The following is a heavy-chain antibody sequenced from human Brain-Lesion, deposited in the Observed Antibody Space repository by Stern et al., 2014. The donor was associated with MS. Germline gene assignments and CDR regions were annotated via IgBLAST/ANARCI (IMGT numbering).Heavy chain of an antibody. J-gene: IGHJ4*02. CDR2: ISYAGSNK. CDR3: AKGRFPYYYDTSGYYAPLDY. CDR1: GFTFRNYG. Sequence: VQLVESGGGVVQPGRSLRLSCAASGFTFRNYGMHWVRQAPGKGLAGVAVISYAGSNKYYADSVKGRVTISRDNSKNTLYLQMHSLRTEDTAVYYCAKGRFPYYYDTSGYYAPLDYWGQGTLVTVSS. V-gene: IGHV3-30*18. D-gene: IGHD3-22*01.